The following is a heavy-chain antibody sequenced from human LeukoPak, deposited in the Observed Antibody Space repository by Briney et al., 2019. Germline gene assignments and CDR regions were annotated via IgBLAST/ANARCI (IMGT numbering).Heavy chain of an antibody. CDR2: IYYTGST. Sequence: SETLSLTCTVSGGSVSSTEFYWGWIRQPPGKGLQWIGNIYYTGSTYYNPSLNSRVTMSVDTSQNQTSLKMTSVTAADTAVYYCARLSKGRYFDYIFDYWGQGTLVTVSS. V-gene: IGHV4-39*01. CDR3: ARLSKGRYFDYIFDY. D-gene: IGHD3-9*01. J-gene: IGHJ4*02. CDR1: GGSVSSTEFY.